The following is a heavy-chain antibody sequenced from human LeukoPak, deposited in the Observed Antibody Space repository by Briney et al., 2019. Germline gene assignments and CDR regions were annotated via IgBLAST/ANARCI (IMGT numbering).Heavy chain of an antibody. J-gene: IGHJ4*02. V-gene: IGHV3-53*01. D-gene: IGHD3-9*01. CDR2: IYCGGST. Sequence: GGSLRLSCADSGFTVSSNYMRWVRQAPGKGLEWVAVIYCGGSTHYADSVKGRFTISRDNSKNTLSLQMNSLTAEDTAVYYCARDRLHYDSLSGYPADWGQGTLVTVSS. CDR3: ARDRLHYDSLSGYPAD. CDR1: GFTVSSNY.